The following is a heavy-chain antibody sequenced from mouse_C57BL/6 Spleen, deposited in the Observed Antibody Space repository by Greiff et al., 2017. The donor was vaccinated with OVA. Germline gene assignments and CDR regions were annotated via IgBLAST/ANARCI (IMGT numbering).Heavy chain of an antibody. Sequence: VQLQQSGAELVRPGSSVKLSCKASGYTFTSYWMHWVKQRPIQGLEWIGNIDPSDSENHSNQKFKDKATLTVDKSSSTAYMQLSSLTSEDSAVYYGARRGANWYYAIDYWGQGTSVTVSS. J-gene: IGHJ4*01. CDR3: ARRGANWYYAIDY. D-gene: IGHD4-1*01. CDR2: IDPSDSEN. CDR1: GYTFTSYW. V-gene: IGHV1-52*01.